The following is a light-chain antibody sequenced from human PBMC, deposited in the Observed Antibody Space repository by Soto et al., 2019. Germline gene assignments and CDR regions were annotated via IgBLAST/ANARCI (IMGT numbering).Light chain of an antibody. Sequence: EMVMTQSPATPSVSPGERATLSCRASQSVSTNLAWYQHKPGQPPRLLFYGASTRATGIPARFSGSASGTEFTLTIGSLQSEDFAVYYCQQYYNWPPMYTFGQGTKLEIK. CDR2: GAS. CDR1: QSVSTN. CDR3: QQYYNWPPMYT. V-gene: IGKV3-15*01. J-gene: IGKJ2*01.